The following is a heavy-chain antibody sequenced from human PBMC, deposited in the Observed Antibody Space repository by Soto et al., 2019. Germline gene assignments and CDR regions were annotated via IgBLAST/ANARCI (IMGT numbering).Heavy chain of an antibody. Sequence: QVQLVESGGGVVQPGRSLRLSCAASGFTFSSYGMHWVRQAPGKGLEWVAVIWYDGSNKYYADSVKGRFTISRDNPKNTPYLQMNSLRAEDTAVYYCARDRSRSLDYWGQGTLVTVSS. CDR3: ARDRSRSLDY. V-gene: IGHV3-33*01. J-gene: IGHJ4*02. CDR2: IWYDGSNK. CDR1: GFTFSSYG.